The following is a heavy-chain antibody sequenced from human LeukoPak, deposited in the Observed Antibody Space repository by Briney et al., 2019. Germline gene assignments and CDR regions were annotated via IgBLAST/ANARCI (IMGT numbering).Heavy chain of an antibody. V-gene: IGHV1-46*01. Sequence: EASVKVSCKASGDSFTSYYMHWVRQAPGQGLEWMGIINPSGGSTSYAQKFQERVTITRDMSTSTAYMELSSLRSEDTAVYYCAADPEYSSSPDGYGAFDIWGQGTMVTVSS. CDR3: AADPEYSSSPDGYGAFDI. CDR2: INPSGGST. D-gene: IGHD6-6*01. J-gene: IGHJ3*02. CDR1: GDSFTSYY.